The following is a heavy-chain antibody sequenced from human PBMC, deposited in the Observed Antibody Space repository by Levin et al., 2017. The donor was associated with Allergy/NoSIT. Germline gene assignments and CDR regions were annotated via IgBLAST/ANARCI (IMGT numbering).Heavy chain of an antibody. CDR2: INRSGTI. V-gene: IGHV4-4*02. D-gene: IGHD3-16*01. CDR1: GDSISSNNW. CDR3: ARVPAYDFVWRSHFDY. Sequence: SETLSLTCAVSGDSISSNNWWSWVRQPPGKGLEWIGEINRSGTIKYNPSLESRVAMSVDKSKNQFFLNLNSVTAADTAVYYCARVPAYDFVWRSHFDYWGAGILVTVSS. J-gene: IGHJ4*02.